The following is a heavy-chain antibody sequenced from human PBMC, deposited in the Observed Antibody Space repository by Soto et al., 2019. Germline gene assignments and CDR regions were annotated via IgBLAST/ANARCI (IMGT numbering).Heavy chain of an antibody. Sequence: VSLTLSCAASGFTFCNYAVTWFRQAPGKGLEWVSTISGSGSSTYYADSVKGRFTISRDNSKNTLYLQMNSLRAEDTAVYYCAKDQGSSWYEIDYWGQGTLVTSPQ. CDR1: GFTFCNYA. J-gene: IGHJ4*02. CDR2: ISGSGSST. V-gene: IGHV3-23*01. D-gene: IGHD6-13*01. CDR3: AKDQGSSWYEIDY.